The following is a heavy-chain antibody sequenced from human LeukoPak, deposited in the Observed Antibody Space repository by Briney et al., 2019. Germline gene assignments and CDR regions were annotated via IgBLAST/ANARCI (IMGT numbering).Heavy chain of an antibody. CDR3: ARESRTGTTSPHFDY. D-gene: IGHD1-1*01. J-gene: IGHJ4*02. CDR1: GFTVSTNY. V-gene: IGHV3-21*01. Sequence: PGGSLRLSCAASGFTVSTNYMNWVRQAPGKGLEWVSSISSSSSYIYYADSVKGRFTISRDNAKNSLYLQMNSLRAEDTAVYYCARESRTGTTSPHFDYWGQGTLVTVSS. CDR2: ISSSSSYI.